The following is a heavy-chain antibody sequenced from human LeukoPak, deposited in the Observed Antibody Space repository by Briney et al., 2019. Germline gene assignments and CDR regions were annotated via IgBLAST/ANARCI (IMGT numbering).Heavy chain of an antibody. V-gene: IGHV3-15*01. Sequence: GGSLRLSCAASGFTLSNAYMSWVRQAPGKGLEWGGRIKNKTNGGTTDYAAPVKGRFTISRDDSKNTLYLQMNSLKIEDTAVYYCTTTIVGVTTWFDPWGQGTLVTVSS. CDR3: TTTIVGVTTWFDP. CDR2: IKNKTNGGTT. J-gene: IGHJ5*02. CDR1: GFTLSNAY. D-gene: IGHD1-26*01.